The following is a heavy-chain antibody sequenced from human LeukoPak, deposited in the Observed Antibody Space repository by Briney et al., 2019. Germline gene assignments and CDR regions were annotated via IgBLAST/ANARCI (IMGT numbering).Heavy chain of an antibody. V-gene: IGHV3-30*18. CDR2: ISYDGSNK. D-gene: IGHD3-22*01. CDR1: GFXFSSYG. Sequence: GRSLRLSCAASGFXFSSYGIHWVRQAPGKGLEWVAVISYDGSNKYYADSVKGRFTISRDNSKNTLYLQMNSLRAEDTAVYYCAKDPYDYYDSSGYSHFDYWGQGTLVTVSS. CDR3: AKDPYDYYDSSGYSHFDY. J-gene: IGHJ4*02.